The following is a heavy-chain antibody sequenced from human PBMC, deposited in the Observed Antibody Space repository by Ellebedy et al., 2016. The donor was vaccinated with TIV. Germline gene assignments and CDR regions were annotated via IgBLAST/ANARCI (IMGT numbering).Heavy chain of an antibody. V-gene: IGHV1-69*13. Sequence: SVKVSXXASAGTFSSYAISWVRQAPGQGLEWMGGIIPIFGTANYAQKFQGRVTITADESTSTAYMELSSLRSEDTAVYYCARDPGIPGFGMDVWGQGTTVTVSS. CDR2: IIPIFGTA. J-gene: IGHJ6*02. CDR3: ARDPGIPGFGMDV. CDR1: AGTFSSYA. D-gene: IGHD7-27*01.